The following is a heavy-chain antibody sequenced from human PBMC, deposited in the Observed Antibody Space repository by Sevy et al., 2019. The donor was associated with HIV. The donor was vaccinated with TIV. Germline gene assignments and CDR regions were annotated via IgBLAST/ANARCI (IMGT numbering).Heavy chain of an antibody. CDR3: AKLGLTMIERLGAFDI. V-gene: IGHV3-30*18. Sequence: GGSLRLSFAASGFTFSSYGMHWVRQAPGKGLEWVAGRSYDGSNKYYADSVKGRFTISRDNSKNTLYLQMNSLRAEDTAVYYCAKLGLTMIERLGAFDIWGQGTMVTVSS. J-gene: IGHJ3*02. CDR2: RSYDGSNK. D-gene: IGHD3-22*01. CDR1: GFTFSSYG.